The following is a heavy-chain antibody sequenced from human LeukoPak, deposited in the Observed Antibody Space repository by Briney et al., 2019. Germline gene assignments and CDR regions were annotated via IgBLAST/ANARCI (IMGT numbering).Heavy chain of an antibody. CDR1: GFTFDDYA. CDR3: AKDLGVGANPLAYYFDY. D-gene: IGHD1-26*01. CDR2: ISWNSGSI. Sequence: GRSLRLSCAASGFTFDDYAMHWVRQAPGKGLEWVSGISWNSGSIGYADSVKGRFTISRDNAKNSLYLQMNSLRAEDTALYYCAKDLGVGANPLAYYFDYWGQGTLVTVSS. V-gene: IGHV3-9*01. J-gene: IGHJ4*02.